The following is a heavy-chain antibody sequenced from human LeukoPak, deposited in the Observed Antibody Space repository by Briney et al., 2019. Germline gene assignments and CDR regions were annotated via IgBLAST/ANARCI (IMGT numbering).Heavy chain of an antibody. Sequence: GGSLRLSCEVYGFTFSSYGMRWVRQPPGKGLEWVAVIWFDGSNKYYADSVKGPITISRDNSKKTLYLQMNSLRAEDTAVYYCARGREMSTSTLDYWGQGTLVTVSS. V-gene: IGHV3-33*01. CDR2: IWFDGSNK. D-gene: IGHD5-24*01. J-gene: IGHJ4*02. CDR3: ARGREMSTSTLDY. CDR1: GFTFSSYG.